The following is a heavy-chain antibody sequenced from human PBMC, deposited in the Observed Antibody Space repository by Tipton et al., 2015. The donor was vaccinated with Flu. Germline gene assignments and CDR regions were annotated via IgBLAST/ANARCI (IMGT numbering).Heavy chain of an antibody. V-gene: IGHV3-7*01. CDR1: GFTLSSYW. J-gene: IGHJ4*02. CDR3: VRAIAAAGSR. D-gene: IGHD6-13*01. Sequence: SLRLSCAASGFTLSSYWMSWVRQAPGKGLEWVANIKQDGSEKYYVDSVKGRFTISRDNAKNSLYLQMNSLRVEDTAVCYCVRAIAAAGSRWGQGTLVTVSS. CDR2: IKQDGSEK.